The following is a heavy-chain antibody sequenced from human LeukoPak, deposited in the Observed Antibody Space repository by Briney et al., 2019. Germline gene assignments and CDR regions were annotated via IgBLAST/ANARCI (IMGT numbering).Heavy chain of an antibody. CDR3: ARIVVVPAAPLAAFDY. CDR1: GGSISSSNW. V-gene: IGHV4-4*02. J-gene: IGHJ4*02. CDR2: IYHSGST. Sequence: SGTLSLTCAVSGGSISSSNWWSWVRPPPGKGLEWIGEIYHSGSTNYNPSLKSRVTISVDKSKNQFSLELSSVTAADTAVYYCARIVVVPAAPLAAFDYWGQGTLVTVSS. D-gene: IGHD2-2*01.